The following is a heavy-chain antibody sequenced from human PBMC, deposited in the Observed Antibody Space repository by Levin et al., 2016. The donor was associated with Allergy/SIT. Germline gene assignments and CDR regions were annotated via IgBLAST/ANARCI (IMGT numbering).Heavy chain of an antibody. CDR2: INWNGGRK. CDR3: ATLWFGEVDFDY. CDR1: GFNFDDFG. D-gene: IGHD3-10*01. Sequence: LSLTCAASGFNFDDFGMSWVRQVPGKGLEWLSSINWNGGRKRYADSVKGRFTISRDNAKNSLYLQMNSLRAEDTALYYCATLWFGEVDFDYWGQGILVTVSS. J-gene: IGHJ4*02. V-gene: IGHV3-20*04.